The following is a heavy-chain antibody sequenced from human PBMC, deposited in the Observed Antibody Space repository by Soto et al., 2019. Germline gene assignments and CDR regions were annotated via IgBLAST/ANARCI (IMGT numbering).Heavy chain of an antibody. CDR1: GYTFTSYG. V-gene: IGHV1-18*01. J-gene: IGHJ4*02. Sequence: ASVKVSCKASGYTFTSYGISWVRQAPGQGLEWMGWISAYNGNTNYAQKLQGRVTMTTDTSTSTAYMELRSLRSDDTAVYYCARGPLAYYYGSGSYHPFDYWGQGTLVTVSS. CDR3: ARGPLAYYYGSGSYHPFDY. D-gene: IGHD3-10*01. CDR2: ISAYNGNT.